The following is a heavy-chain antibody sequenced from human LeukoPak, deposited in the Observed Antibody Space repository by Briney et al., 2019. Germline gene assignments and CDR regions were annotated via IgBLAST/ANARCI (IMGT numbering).Heavy chain of an antibody. CDR3: ARIKQEAFDI. CDR2: IDWDDDK. J-gene: IGHJ3*02. CDR1: GFSLNTHGMR. Sequence: SGPTLVKPTQSLTLTCTFSGFSLNTHGMRVSWIRQPPGKALEWLARIDWDDDKFYTTSLKTRLTISKDTSKNQVVLTMTNMDPVDTATYYCARIKQEAFDIWGQGTMVTVSS. V-gene: IGHV2-70*04. D-gene: IGHD6-13*01.